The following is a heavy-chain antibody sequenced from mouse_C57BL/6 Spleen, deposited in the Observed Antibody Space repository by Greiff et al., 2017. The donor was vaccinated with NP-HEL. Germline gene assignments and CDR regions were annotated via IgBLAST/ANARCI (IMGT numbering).Heavy chain of an antibody. J-gene: IGHJ3*01. V-gene: IGHV3-6*01. CDR2: ISYDGSN. CDR3: ARDQLRLSWFAY. D-gene: IGHD3-2*02. CDR1: GYSITSGYY. Sequence: EVQLQQSGPGLVKPSQSLSLTCSVTGYSITSGYYWNWIRQFPGNKLEWMGYISYDGSNNYNPSLKNRISITRDTSKNQFFLKLNSVTTEDTATYYCARDQLRLSWFAYWGQGTLVTVSA.